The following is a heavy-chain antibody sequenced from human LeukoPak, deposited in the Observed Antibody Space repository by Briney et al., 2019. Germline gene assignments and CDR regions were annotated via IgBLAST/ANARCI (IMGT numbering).Heavy chain of an antibody. V-gene: IGHV1-18*01. CDR2: ISAYNGNT. J-gene: IGHJ4*02. Sequence: ASVKVPCKASGYTFTSYGISWVRLAPGQGLEWMGWISAYNGNTNYAQKLQGRVTMTTDTSTSTAYMELRSLRSDDTAVYYCARDDRNYGDYAYWGQGTLVTVSS. CDR3: ARDDRNYGDYAY. CDR1: GYTFTSYG. D-gene: IGHD4-17*01.